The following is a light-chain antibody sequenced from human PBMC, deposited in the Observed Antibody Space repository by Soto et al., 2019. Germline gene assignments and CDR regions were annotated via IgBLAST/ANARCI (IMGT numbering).Light chain of an antibody. CDR1: SSDVGGYNY. V-gene: IGLV2-8*01. CDR2: DVS. CDR3: SSYGGSNIVV. J-gene: IGLJ2*01. Sequence: QSALTQPASASGSPGQSVTISCTGSSSDVGGYNYVSWYQQHPGKAPKLMIDDVSKRPSGVPDRFSGHKSGNTASLTVSGLQAEGEADYSCSSYGGSNIVVFGGGTTLTVL.